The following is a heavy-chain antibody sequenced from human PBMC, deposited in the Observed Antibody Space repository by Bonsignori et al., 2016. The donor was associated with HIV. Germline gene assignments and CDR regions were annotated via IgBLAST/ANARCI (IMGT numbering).Heavy chain of an antibody. CDR2: ISYDGSNN. J-gene: IGHJ5*02. Sequence: VRQAPGKGLEWVAVISYDGSNNYYADSVKGRFTISRDNSKNTLYLQMNSLRAEDTAVYYCARGIVPYYYDSSGPFDPWGQGTLVTVSS. D-gene: IGHD3-22*01. V-gene: IGHV3-30-3*01. CDR3: ARGIVPYYYDSSGPFDP.